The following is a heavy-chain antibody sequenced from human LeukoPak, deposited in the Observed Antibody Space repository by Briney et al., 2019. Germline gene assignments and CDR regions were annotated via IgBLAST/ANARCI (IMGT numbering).Heavy chain of an antibody. CDR2: INWNGGST. CDR1: GFTFDDYG. D-gene: IGHD2-2*01. CDR3: ARRTGYCSSTSCYDRYYYYYYMDV. J-gene: IGHJ6*03. Sequence: GGSLRLSCAASGFTFDDYGMSWVRQAPGKGLEWVSGINWNGGSTGYTDSVKGRFAISRDNAKNSLYLQMNSLRAEDTALYFCARRTGYCSSTSCYDRYYYYYYMDVWGKGTTVTVSS. V-gene: IGHV3-20*04.